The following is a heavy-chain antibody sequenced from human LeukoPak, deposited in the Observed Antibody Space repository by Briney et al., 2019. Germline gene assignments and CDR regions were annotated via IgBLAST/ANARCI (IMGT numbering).Heavy chain of an antibody. D-gene: IGHD6-13*01. CDR2: IGSSSTYT. J-gene: IGHJ6*04. V-gene: IGHV3-11*06. CDR1: GFTFSDYY. CDR3: ARDKESSGWYLTPYYYGMDV. Sequence: PGGSLRLSCAASGFTFSDYYMTWIRQAPGKGLEWISYIGSSSTYTHYADSVKGRFTISGDNVKNSLYLQMNSLRAEDTAVYYCARDKESSGWYLTPYYYGMDVWGKGTTVTVSS.